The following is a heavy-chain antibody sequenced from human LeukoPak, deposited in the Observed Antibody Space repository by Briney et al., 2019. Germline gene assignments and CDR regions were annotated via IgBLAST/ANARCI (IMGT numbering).Heavy chain of an antibody. V-gene: IGHV3-11*01. J-gene: IGHJ3*02. CDR2: ISTSGATI. D-gene: IGHD3-16*01. Sequence: GGSLRLSCAASAFTISDYYMSWIRQAPGKGLEWISYISTSGATIHYADSVKGRFTISRDSAKNSLYLQMNSLRAEDTAVYYCARDDDYGPHAFDIWGHRTMVTVSS. CDR3: ARDDDYGPHAFDI. CDR1: AFTISDYY.